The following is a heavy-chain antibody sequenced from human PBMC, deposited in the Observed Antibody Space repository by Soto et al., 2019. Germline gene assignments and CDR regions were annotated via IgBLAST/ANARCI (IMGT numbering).Heavy chain of an antibody. CDR3: ARFSGYSSSCSLDF. D-gene: IGHD6-13*01. J-gene: IGHJ4*02. CDR2: VYNSGST. Sequence: QPPGKGLEWIGYVYNSGSTNYNPSLKSRVTISVDTSKNQFSLKLTSVTAADTAVYYCARFSGYSSSCSLDFWGQGTLVTVSS. V-gene: IGHV4-59*01.